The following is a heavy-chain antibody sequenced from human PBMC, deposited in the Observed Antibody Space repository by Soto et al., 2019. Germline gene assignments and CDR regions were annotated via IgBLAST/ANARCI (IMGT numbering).Heavy chain of an antibody. V-gene: IGHV1-18*01. CDR3: AREGPAPYYYYGMDV. Sequence: QVQLVQSGGEVKKPGASVKVSCKTSGYSFTTYGISWVRQAPGQGIEWMGWISAYNGNTNYAQKLQGRVTMTTDTSKSTAYMELRSLRSDDTAVYYCAREGPAPYYYYGMDVWGQGSTVTVSS. CDR1: GYSFTTYG. J-gene: IGHJ6*02. CDR2: ISAYNGNT.